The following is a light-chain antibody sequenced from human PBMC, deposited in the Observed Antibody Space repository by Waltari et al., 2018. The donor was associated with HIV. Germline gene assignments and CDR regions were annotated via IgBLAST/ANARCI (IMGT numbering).Light chain of an antibody. CDR2: GNS. CDR1: SSNIGAGYD. CDR3: QSYDSSLTVVI. J-gene: IGLJ2*01. V-gene: IGLV1-40*01. Sequence: SCTGSSSNIGAGYDVHWYQQVPGTAPKLLIFGNSNRPSGVPDRFSGSKSATSASLAITGLQAEDEADYYCQSYDSSLTVVIFGGGTKLTVL.